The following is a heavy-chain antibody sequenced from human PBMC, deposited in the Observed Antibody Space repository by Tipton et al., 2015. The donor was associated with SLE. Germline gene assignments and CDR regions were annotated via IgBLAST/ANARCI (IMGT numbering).Heavy chain of an antibody. CDR2: ISTRGNSI. CDR3: VGDERTCGSYQLLVFDS. V-gene: IGHV3-11*01. J-gene: IGHJ4*02. CDR1: GFPFSDFY. D-gene: IGHD2-2*01. Sequence: QLVQSGGGFVKPGGSLRLSCEASGFPFSDFYMSWVRQAPGKGLEWLSYISTRGNSIYYADSVKGRFTISRDDAKKSLYLQMNSLTVEDTAVYYCVGDERTCGSYQLLVFDSGGQGTLVIVSP.